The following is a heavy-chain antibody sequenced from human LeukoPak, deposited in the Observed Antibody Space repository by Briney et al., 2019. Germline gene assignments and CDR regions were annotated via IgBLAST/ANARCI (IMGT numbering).Heavy chain of an antibody. CDR1: GFTFIAYA. J-gene: IGHJ6*03. CDR2: ISGSGDTT. CDR3: AREQYQLLYGYYYMDV. Sequence: GGSLRLSCAASGFTFIAYAMSWVRQAPGKGLEWVSVISGSGDTTYYEDSVKGRFTISRDNSKNTLYLQMNSLRAEDTAIYYCAREQYQLLYGYYYMDVWGKGTTVTVSS. D-gene: IGHD2-2*02. V-gene: IGHV3-23*01.